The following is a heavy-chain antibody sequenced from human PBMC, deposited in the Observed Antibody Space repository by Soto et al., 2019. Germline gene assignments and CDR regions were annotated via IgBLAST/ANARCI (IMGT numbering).Heavy chain of an antibody. Sequence: GGSLRLSCAASGFTFSSYTLNWVRRAPGKGLEWVATSSDRRTGNTHYSDSVRGRFTLSRDYSRNILFLQMDSLRAYDTALYYCTTWLTAHFDYWGRGTQVTVSS. D-gene: IGHD2-21*02. CDR3: TTWLTAHFDY. CDR1: GFTFSSYT. CDR2: SSDRRTGNT. V-gene: IGHV3-23*01. J-gene: IGHJ4*02.